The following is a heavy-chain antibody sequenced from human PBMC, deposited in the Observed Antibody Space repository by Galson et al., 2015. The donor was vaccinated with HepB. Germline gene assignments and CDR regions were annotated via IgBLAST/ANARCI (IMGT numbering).Heavy chain of an antibody. CDR3: ARGGDRYSSSWYLDY. CDR2: ISPYNGNT. Sequence: SVKVSCKASGYTFSNSGIRWLRQAPGQGLEWMGWISPYNGNTNYAQKLQGRVTMTTDTSTSTAYMELSSLTSDDTAVYYCARGGDRYSSSWYLDYWGQGTLVTVSS. CDR1: GYTFSNSG. D-gene: IGHD6-13*01. V-gene: IGHV1-18*01. J-gene: IGHJ4*02.